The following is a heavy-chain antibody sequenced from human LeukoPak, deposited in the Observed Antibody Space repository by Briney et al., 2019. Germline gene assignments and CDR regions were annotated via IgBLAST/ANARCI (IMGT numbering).Heavy chain of an antibody. CDR3: AKTSMVRGVKGYYYYMDV. J-gene: IGHJ6*03. CDR1: GFTFSSYG. D-gene: IGHD3-10*01. Sequence: PGGSLRLSCAASGFTFSSYGMHWVRQAPGKGLEWVAVISYDGSNKYYADSVKGRFTISRDNSKNTLYLQMNSLRAEDTAVYYCAKTSMVRGVKGYYYYMDVWGKGTTVTVSS. CDR2: ISYDGSNK. V-gene: IGHV3-30*18.